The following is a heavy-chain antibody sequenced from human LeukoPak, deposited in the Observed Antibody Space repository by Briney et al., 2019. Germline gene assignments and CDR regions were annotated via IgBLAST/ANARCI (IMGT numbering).Heavy chain of an antibody. CDR3: ARGDLSIAVAGRYYFDY. CDR1: GGTFSSYA. CDR2: IIPIFGTA. Sequence: SVKVSCKASGGTFSSYAISWVRQAPGQGLEWMGGIIPIFGTANYAQKCQGRVTITADESTSTAYMELSSLRSEDTAVYYCARGDLSIAVAGRYYFDYWGQGTLVTVSS. D-gene: IGHD6-19*01. J-gene: IGHJ4*02. V-gene: IGHV1-69*13.